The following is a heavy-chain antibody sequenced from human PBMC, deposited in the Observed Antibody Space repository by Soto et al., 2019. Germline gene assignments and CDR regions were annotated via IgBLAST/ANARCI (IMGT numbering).Heavy chain of an antibody. J-gene: IGHJ4*02. V-gene: IGHV1-69*01. CDR1: GGIFSTYA. CDR3: ARDRDDYGSGNYYNRIDF. CDR2: IIPIFGTP. D-gene: IGHD3-10*01. Sequence: QVQLVQSGAEVKKPGSSVKGSCKASGGIFSTYAISWLRQAPGQGLAWLGGIIPIFGTPNYAQRFQGRVTITADESTSTAYMELSSLRSEDTAVYYCARDRDDYGSGNYYNRIDFWGQGTLVTVSS.